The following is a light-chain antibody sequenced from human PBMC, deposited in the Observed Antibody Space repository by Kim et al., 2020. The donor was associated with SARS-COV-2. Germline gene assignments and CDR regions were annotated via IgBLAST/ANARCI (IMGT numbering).Light chain of an antibody. Sequence: VSPGQTASITCSGDKLGDKYAFWYQQKPGQSPVLVIYQDSKRPSGIPERFSGSNSGNTATLTISGTQAMDEADYYCQAWDSSTGGVFGGGTQLTVL. V-gene: IGLV3-1*01. CDR3: QAWDSSTGGV. CDR2: QDS. CDR1: KLGDKY. J-gene: IGLJ3*02.